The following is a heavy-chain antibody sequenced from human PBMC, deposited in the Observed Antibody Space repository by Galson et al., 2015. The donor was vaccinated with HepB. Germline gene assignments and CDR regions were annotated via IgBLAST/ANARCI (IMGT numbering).Heavy chain of an antibody. CDR1: GYTFTSYG. D-gene: IGHD3-22*01. J-gene: IGHJ6*02. Sequence: SVKVSCKASGYTFTSYGISWVRQAPGQGLEWMGWISAYNGNTNYAQKLQGRVTMTTDTSTSTAYMELRSLRSDDTAVYYCARDLGFTYYYDSSGYYSTPYGMDVWGQGTTVTVSS. CDR2: ISAYNGNT. V-gene: IGHV1-18*04. CDR3: ARDLGFTYYYDSSGYYSTPYGMDV.